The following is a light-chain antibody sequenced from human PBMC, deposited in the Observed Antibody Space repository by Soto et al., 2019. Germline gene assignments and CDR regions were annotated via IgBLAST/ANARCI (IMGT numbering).Light chain of an antibody. J-gene: IGKJ1*01. Sequence: VVMTQSPLSLPVTLGQPASISCRSSQSLIHSDGNTYLNWLQQRPRQSPRRLIYKVSDRYSGVPDRFTGSGSGTDFTLKISRVEAEDVGVYYCMQGTHWPWTFGQGTEVEIK. V-gene: IGKV2-30*02. CDR3: MQGTHWPWT. CDR2: KVS. CDR1: QSLIHSDGNTY.